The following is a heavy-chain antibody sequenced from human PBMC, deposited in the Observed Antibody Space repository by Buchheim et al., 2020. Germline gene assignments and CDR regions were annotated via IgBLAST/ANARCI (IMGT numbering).Heavy chain of an antibody. CDR2: IIPILGIA. CDR3: ASPDPYGSGSYFYYYYGMDV. Sequence: QVQLVQSGAEVKKPGSSMKVSCKASGGTFSSYAISWVRQAPGQGLEWMGRIIPILGIANYAQKFKCRVTITADKSTSTAYMELSSLRSEDTAVYYCASPDPYGSGSYFYYYYGMDVWGQGTT. J-gene: IGHJ6*02. CDR1: GGTFSSYA. D-gene: IGHD3-10*01. V-gene: IGHV1-69*04.